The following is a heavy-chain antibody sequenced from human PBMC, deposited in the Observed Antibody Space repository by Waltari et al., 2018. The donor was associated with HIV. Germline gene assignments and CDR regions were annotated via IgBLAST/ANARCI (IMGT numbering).Heavy chain of an antibody. CDR3: VREGEYGDARRTDAFDI. CDR1: GYPFSSHD. Sequence: EVQLVESGGGLVQPGGCLRLSCADAGYPFSSHDLHWVRQTPGKGLEWVSAIGAEANTHYAGSVKGRFTISRENAKNSLHLQMDSLTAEDSAVYYCVREGEYGDARRTDAFDIWGQGTMVTVSS. V-gene: IGHV3-13*01. D-gene: IGHD2-21*02. CDR2: IGAEANT. J-gene: IGHJ3*02.